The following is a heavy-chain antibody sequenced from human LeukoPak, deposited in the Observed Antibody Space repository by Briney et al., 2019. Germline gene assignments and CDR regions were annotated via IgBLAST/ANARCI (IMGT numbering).Heavy chain of an antibody. CDR3: ARDPPSREGYYFDY. J-gene: IGHJ4*02. V-gene: IGHV3-30*04. CDR2: ISYDGSNK. CDR1: GLTFSSYA. Sequence: GRSLRLSCAASGLTFSSYAMHWVRQAPGKGLEWVAVISYDGSNKYYADSVKGRFTISRDNSKNTLYLQMNSLRAEDTAVYYCARDPPSREGYYFDYWGQGTLVTVSS.